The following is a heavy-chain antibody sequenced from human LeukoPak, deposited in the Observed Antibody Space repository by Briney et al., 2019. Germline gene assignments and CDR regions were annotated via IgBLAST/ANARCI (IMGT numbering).Heavy chain of an antibody. J-gene: IGHJ5*02. D-gene: IGHD2-2*01. V-gene: IGHV3-33*01. Sequence: PGRSLRLSCAASGFTFSSYGMHWVRQAPGKGLEWVAVIWYDGSNKYYADSVKGRFTISRDNSKNTLYLQMNSLRAEDTAVYYCARDGGYCRSTGCEDVNWFDPWGQGTLVTVSS. CDR1: GFTFSSYG. CDR2: IWYDGSNK. CDR3: ARDGGYCRSTGCEDVNWFDP.